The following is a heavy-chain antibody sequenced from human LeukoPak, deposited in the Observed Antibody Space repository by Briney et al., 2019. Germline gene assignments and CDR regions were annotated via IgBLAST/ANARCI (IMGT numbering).Heavy chain of an antibody. Sequence: PSETLSLTCTVSGGSISSYYWSWVRQPPGKGLEWIGYIYYSGTTNYNPSLKSRVTISVDTSKNQFSLKLSSVTAADTAVYYCARGVYIAAAQYGYWGQGTLVTVSS. CDR3: ARGVYIAAAQYGY. V-gene: IGHV4-59*01. CDR1: GGSISSYY. CDR2: IYYSGTT. J-gene: IGHJ4*02. D-gene: IGHD6-13*01.